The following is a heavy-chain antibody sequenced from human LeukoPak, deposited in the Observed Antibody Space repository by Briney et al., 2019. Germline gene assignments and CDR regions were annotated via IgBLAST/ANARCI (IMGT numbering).Heavy chain of an antibody. J-gene: IGHJ5*02. CDR3: ARENDNDWFDP. CDR2: ISSSGSTI. CDR1: GFTFSSYE. V-gene: IGHV3-48*03. Sequence: PGGSLRLSCAASGFTFSSYEMNWVRQAPGKGLEWVSYISSSGSTIYYADSVKGRFTISRDNAKNSLYLQMNSLRAEDTAVYYCARENDNDWFDPWGQGTLVSVSS. D-gene: IGHD3-9*01.